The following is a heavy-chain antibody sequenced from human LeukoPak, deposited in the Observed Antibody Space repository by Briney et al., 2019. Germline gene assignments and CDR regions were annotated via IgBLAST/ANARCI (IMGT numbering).Heavy chain of an antibody. CDR1: GGTFSSYA. CDR3: ARSYYDFWSGYVIDY. CDR2: IIPILGIA. D-gene: IGHD3-3*01. J-gene: IGHJ4*02. Sequence: GASVKVSCKSSGGTFSSYAISWVRQAPGQGLEWMGRIIPILGIANYAQKFQGRVTMTRDTSISTAYMELSRLRSDDTAVYYCARSYYDFWSGYVIDYWGQGTLVTVSS. V-gene: IGHV1-69*04.